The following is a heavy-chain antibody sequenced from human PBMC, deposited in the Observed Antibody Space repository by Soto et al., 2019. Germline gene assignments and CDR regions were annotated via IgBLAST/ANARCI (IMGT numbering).Heavy chain of an antibody. CDR2: INSDGSST. Sequence: PGGSLRLSCVASGFTFSSYWMHWVRQAPGKGLVWVSRINSDGSSTSYADSVKGRFTISRDNAKNTLYLQMNSLRAEDTAVYYCARDRTLWFGELFSYYYGMDVWGHGTTVTVSS. J-gene: IGHJ6*02. D-gene: IGHD3-10*01. CDR1: GFTFSSYW. V-gene: IGHV3-74*01. CDR3: ARDRTLWFGELFSYYYGMDV.